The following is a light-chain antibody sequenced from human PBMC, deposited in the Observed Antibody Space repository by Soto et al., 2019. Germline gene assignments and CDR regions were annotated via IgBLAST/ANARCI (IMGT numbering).Light chain of an antibody. CDR3: QQYNNWPPFT. CDR2: GAS. V-gene: IGKV3D-15*01. Sequence: EIVMTQSPDTLSVSPGERTTLSCRASQSVSSNLAWYQQKPGQAPRLLIYGASTRATGIPARFSGSGSGTEFTLTISSLQSEEFAVYYCQQYNNWPPFTFGPGTKVDIK. J-gene: IGKJ3*01. CDR1: QSVSSN.